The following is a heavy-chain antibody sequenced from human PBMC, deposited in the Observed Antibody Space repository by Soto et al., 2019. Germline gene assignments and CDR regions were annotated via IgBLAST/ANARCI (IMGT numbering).Heavy chain of an antibody. CDR1: GFTFSSYA. Sequence: QVQLVESGGGVVQPGRSLRLSCAASGFTFSSYAMHWVRQAPGKGLEWVAVISYDGSNKYYADSVKGRFTISRDNSKNTLYLQMSSLRAEDTAVYYCARVMGYCGGDCYSFDYWGQGTLVTVSS. D-gene: IGHD2-21*02. CDR2: ISYDGSNK. J-gene: IGHJ4*02. CDR3: ARVMGYCGGDCYSFDY. V-gene: IGHV3-30-3*01.